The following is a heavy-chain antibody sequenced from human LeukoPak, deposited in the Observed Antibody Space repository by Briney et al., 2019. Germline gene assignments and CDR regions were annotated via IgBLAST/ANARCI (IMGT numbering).Heavy chain of an antibody. CDR2: ISGSGGST. Sequence: GSLRLSCAASGFFFGDFGMSWVRQAPGKGLEWVSAISGSGGSTYYADSVKGRFTISRDNSKNTLYLQMNSLRAEDTAVYYCAKVGLVGAAQGWFDPWGQGTLVTVSS. V-gene: IGHV3-23*01. J-gene: IGHJ5*02. CDR1: GFFFGDFG. D-gene: IGHD1-26*01. CDR3: AKVGLVGAAQGWFDP.